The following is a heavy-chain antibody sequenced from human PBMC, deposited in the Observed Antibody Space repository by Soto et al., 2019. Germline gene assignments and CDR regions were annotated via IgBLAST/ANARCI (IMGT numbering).Heavy chain of an antibody. CDR2: ISSSGSTI. V-gene: IGHV3-11*01. CDR1: GFTFSDYY. CDR3: ARVNVPGSRTIDY. Sequence: GGSLRLSCAASGFTFSDYYMSWIRQAPGKGLEWVSYISSSGSTIYYADSVKGRFTISRDNAKNSLYLQMNSLRAEDTAVYYCARVNVPGSRTIDYWGQGTLVTVSS. D-gene: IGHD3-16*01. J-gene: IGHJ4*02.